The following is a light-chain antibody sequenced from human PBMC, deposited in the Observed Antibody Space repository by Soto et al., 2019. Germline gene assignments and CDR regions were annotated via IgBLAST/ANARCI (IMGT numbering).Light chain of an antibody. J-gene: IGLJ1*01. CDR1: SSSIGSTYD. CDR3: QSYDDSLSVHYV. CDR2: GNT. Sequence: QSALTQPPSVSGAPGQRVTISCTGSSSSIGSTYDVQWYQQLPGTAPKLLIHGNTNRPSGVPDRFSGSKSGTSASLAITGLQADDEADYYCQSYDDSLSVHYVFGTGTKVTVL. V-gene: IGLV1-40*01.